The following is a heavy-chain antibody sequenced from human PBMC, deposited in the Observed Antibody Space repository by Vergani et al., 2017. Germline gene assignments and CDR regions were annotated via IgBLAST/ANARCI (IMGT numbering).Heavy chain of an antibody. CDR3: AKEGGGYCSGGTCYHEY. CDR2: IRSDESRR. V-gene: IGHV3-30*02. D-gene: IGHD2-15*01. CDR1: GFTFNSYG. Sequence: QVQLVESGGGVVQPGGSLRLSCAASGFTFNSYGMHWVRQAPGKGLEWVASIRSDESRRYYGDSMEGPFTISRDNSKNTLYLQMKSMRPEDTAVYYCAKEGGGYCSGGTCYHEYWGPGTLVIVSS. J-gene: IGHJ4*02.